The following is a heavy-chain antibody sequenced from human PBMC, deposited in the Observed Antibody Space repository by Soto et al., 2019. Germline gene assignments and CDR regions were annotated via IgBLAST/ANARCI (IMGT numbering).Heavy chain of an antibody. CDR3: INERRGAFGN. D-gene: IGHD1-1*01. Sequence: EVQLVESGGALVKTGGSLRLSCVASDFTFTNAWMNWIRQAPGKGLEWVVLIKSKNNGGTTDYAAPVKGRLSLSRDDSKNTLYLQRKSLNTEDTALYYCINERRGAFGNWGQGTMVTVSS. CDR1: DFTFTNAW. CDR2: IKSKNNGGTT. V-gene: IGHV3-15*07. J-gene: IGHJ3*02.